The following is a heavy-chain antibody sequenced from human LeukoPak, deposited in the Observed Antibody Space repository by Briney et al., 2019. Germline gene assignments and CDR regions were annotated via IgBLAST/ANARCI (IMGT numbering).Heavy chain of an antibody. J-gene: IGHJ6*02. CDR3: ARGSSSNYVRYYYYGMDV. CDR2: INHSRST. CDR1: GGSFSGYY. D-gene: IGHD4-11*01. Sequence: SETLSLTCAVYGGSFSGYYWSWIRQPPGKGLEWIGEINHSRSTNYNPSLKSRVTISVDTSKNQFSLKLSSVTAADTAVYYCARGSSSNYVRYYYYGMDVWGQGTTVTVSS. V-gene: IGHV4-34*01.